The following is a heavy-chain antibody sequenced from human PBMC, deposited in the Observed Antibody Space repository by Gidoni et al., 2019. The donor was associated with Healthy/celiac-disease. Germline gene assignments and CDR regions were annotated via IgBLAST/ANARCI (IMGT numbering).Heavy chain of an antibody. J-gene: IGHJ6*02. V-gene: IGHV1-69-2*01. CDR3: ATGRYCSSTSCYRAYYYGMDV. CDR2: VDPEDGET. D-gene: IGHD2-2*01. CDR1: GYTFTDYY. Sequence: EVQLVQSGAEVKKPGATVKISCKVSGYTFTDYYMHWVQQAPGKGLEWMGLVDPEDGETIYAEKFQGRVTITADTSTDTAYMELSSLRSEDTAVYYCATGRYCSSTSCYRAYYYGMDVWGQGTTVTVSS.